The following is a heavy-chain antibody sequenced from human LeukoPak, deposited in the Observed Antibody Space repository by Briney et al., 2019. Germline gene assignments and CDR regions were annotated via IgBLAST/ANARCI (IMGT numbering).Heavy chain of an antibody. CDR2: IYGSGIT. D-gene: IGHD3-22*01. CDR3: ARLKYYDSTGYSPSYYMDV. J-gene: IGHJ6*03. V-gene: IGHV4-4*07. Sequence: SETLSPTCTVSGGPIISYYWSWIRQSAGKGLEWIGRIYGSGITDYSPSLKSRITMSLDMSKKQFSLKLSSVTAADTAVYYCARLKYYDSTGYSPSYYMDVWGKGTSVTV. CDR1: GGPIISYY.